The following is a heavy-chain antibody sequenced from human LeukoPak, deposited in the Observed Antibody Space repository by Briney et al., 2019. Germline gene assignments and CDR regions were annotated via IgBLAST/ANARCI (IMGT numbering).Heavy chain of an antibody. CDR1: GFTFSNYA. J-gene: IGHJ3*02. V-gene: IGHV3-30*04. Sequence: PGRSLRLSCAASGFTFSNYAMHWVRQAPGKGLEWVALISYDGSNKYYADCVKGRFTISRDNSKNTVYLQMNGLRAEDTAVYYCARTSGGRTFDIWGQGTMVTVSS. D-gene: IGHD6-19*01. CDR2: ISYDGSNK. CDR3: ARTSGGRTFDI.